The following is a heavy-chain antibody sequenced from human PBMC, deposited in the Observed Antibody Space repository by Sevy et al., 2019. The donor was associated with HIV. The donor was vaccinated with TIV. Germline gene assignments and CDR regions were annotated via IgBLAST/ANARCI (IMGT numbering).Heavy chain of an antibody. CDR2: ISHIGST. J-gene: IGHJ5*02. V-gene: IGHV4-34*01. CDR1: GGSFSDYY. D-gene: IGHD6-13*01. Sequence: SETLSLTCAVYGGSFSDYYWSWIRQPPGGGLEWIGEISHIGSTNYNPSLKSRVTMSLDTSTNQFSLKLKSWTAADTAVYYCARSIASVLPGPLGLFFRVYSNWFGPWGQGTLVTVSS. CDR3: ARSIASVLPGPLGLFFRVYSNWFGP.